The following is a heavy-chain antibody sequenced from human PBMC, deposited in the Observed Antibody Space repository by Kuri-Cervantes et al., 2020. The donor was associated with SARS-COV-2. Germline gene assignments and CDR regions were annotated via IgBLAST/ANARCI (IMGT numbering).Heavy chain of an antibody. CDR1: GYTFTGYY. Sequence: ASVKVSCKASGYTFTGYYMHWVRQASGQGLEWMGWSNAGNGNTKYSQEFQGRVTITRDTSASTAYMELSSLRSEDTAVYYCALESHSPYYMDVWGKGTTVTVSS. CDR3: ALESHSPYYMDV. D-gene: IGHD3-3*01. V-gene: IGHV1/OR15-3*02. J-gene: IGHJ6*03. CDR2: SNAGNGNT.